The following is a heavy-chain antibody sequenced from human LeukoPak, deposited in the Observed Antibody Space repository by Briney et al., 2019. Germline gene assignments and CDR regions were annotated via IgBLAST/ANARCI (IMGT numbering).Heavy chain of an antibody. Sequence: SETLSLTCAVYGGSFSGYYWRWIRQPPGKGLEWIGEINHSGSTNYNPSLKSRGTISVDTSKNQLSLKLRSVTSADTVVYYCAKRKAGLRYFDWLLKGYFDYWGQGTLVTVSS. CDR1: GGSFSGYY. D-gene: IGHD3-9*01. J-gene: IGHJ4*02. CDR3: AKRKAGLRYFDWLLKGYFDY. CDR2: INHSGST. V-gene: IGHV4-34*01.